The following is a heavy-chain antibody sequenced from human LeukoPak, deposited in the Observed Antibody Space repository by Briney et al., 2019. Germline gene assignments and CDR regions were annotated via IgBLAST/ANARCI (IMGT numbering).Heavy chain of an antibody. J-gene: IGHJ4*02. CDR1: RFTFSSYE. Sequence: GGSLRLSCTASRFTFSSYEMHWVRQAPGKGLEWVAYVSESGTTMNYEDSVKGRFTISRDDDKYSVFLQMNDLRAEDTAIYYCARGIRYHYFDSWGQGTLVTVSS. V-gene: IGHV3-48*03. CDR3: ARGIRYHYFDS. D-gene: IGHD1-26*01. CDR2: VSESGTTM.